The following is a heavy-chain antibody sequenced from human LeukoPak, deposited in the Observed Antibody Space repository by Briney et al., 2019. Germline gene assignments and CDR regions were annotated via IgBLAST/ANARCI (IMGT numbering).Heavy chain of an antibody. CDR3: ARGTEYYDSTDAFDI. J-gene: IGHJ3*02. D-gene: IGHD3-22*01. CDR2: ISGSGGST. Sequence: GGSLRLSCAASGFTFSSYAMSWVRQAPGKGLEWVSAISGSGGSTSYADSVKGRFTISRDNAKNTLYLQMNSLRAEDTAVYYCARGTEYYDSTDAFDIWGQGTMVTVSS. V-gene: IGHV3-23*01. CDR1: GFTFSSYA.